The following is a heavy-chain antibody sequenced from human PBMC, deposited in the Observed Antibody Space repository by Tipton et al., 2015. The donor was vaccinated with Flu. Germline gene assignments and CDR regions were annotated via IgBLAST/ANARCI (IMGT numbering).Heavy chain of an antibody. CDR2: IYHSGST. D-gene: IGHD4-23*01. V-gene: IGHV4-38-2*02. J-gene: IGHJ3*02. CDR3: ARGLGGYGGNSAQNAFDI. CDR1: GYSISSGYY. Sequence: TLSLTCTVSGYSISSGYYWGWIRQPPGKGLEWIGSIYHSGSTYYNPSLKSRVTIAVDTSKNQFSLKLSSVTAADTAVYYCARGLGGYGGNSAQNAFDIWGQGTMVTGSS.